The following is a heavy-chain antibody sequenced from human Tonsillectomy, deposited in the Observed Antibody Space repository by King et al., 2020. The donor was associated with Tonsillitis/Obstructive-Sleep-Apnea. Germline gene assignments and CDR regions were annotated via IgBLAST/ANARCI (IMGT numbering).Heavy chain of an antibody. V-gene: IGHV4-34*01. CDR3: ARAPWGSYAFDI. D-gene: IGHD1-26*01. J-gene: IGHJ3*02. CDR1: GGSFSGYY. Sequence: VQLQQWGAGLLKPSETLSLTCAVYGGSFSGYYWSWIRQPPGKGLEWIGEINHSGSTNYNPSLKSRVTISGDTSKQQFYLKLNSVTAADTAVYYCARAPWGSYAFDIWGQETMVTV. CDR2: INHSGST.